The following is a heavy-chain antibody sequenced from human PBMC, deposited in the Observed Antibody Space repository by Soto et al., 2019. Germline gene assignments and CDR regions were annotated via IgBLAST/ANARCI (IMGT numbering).Heavy chain of an antibody. CDR3: AKDPIVVVVAAMLDP. D-gene: IGHD2-15*01. Sequence: PGGSLRLSCAASGFTFSSYAMSWVRQAPGKGLEWVSAISGSGGSTYYADSVKGRFTISRDNSKNTLYLQMDSLRAEDTAVYYCAKDPIVVVVAAMLDPWGQGTLVTVSS. J-gene: IGHJ5*02. V-gene: IGHV3-23*01. CDR2: ISGSGGST. CDR1: GFTFSSYA.